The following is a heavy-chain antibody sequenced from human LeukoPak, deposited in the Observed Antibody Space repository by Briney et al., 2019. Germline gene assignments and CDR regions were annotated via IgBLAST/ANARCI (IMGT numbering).Heavy chain of an antibody. D-gene: IGHD3-10*01. V-gene: IGHV1-18*04. CDR3: ARTSGGARYHRPEFFLH. Sequence: GASVKVSCKTSGYTLTSYSISWVRQAPGQGLEGMGWISEYNGNTHHAQKFQGRVTMTTDTSTSTAYMELSSLRSDDTAMNSCARTSGGARYHRPEFFLHWGQGTLVTVSS. CDR1: GYTLTSYS. J-gene: IGHJ1*01. CDR2: ISEYNGNT.